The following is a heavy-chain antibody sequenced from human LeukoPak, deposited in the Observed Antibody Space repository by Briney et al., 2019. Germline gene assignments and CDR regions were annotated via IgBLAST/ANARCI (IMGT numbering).Heavy chain of an antibody. V-gene: IGHV3-48*03. CDR2: ISGSGSII. Sequence: GGSLRLSCAASGLTLSMYEMNWARQAPGKGLEWVSYISGSGSIIYYADSVKGRFTISRDNAKNSLYLQMNSLRGEDTAVYYCARDGGYSYSYVLSYWGQGTLVTVSS. CDR1: GLTLSMYE. D-gene: IGHD5-18*01. CDR3: ARDGGYSYSYVLSY. J-gene: IGHJ4*02.